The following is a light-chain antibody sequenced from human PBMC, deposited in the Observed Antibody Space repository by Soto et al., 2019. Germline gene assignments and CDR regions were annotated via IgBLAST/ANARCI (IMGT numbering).Light chain of an antibody. CDR2: GAF. V-gene: IGKV3-20*01. CDR3: QQYGTSPWT. CDR1: QSISSNN. J-gene: IGKJ1*01. Sequence: EIVLTQSPGTLSLSPGERATRACRASQSISSNNLAWYQQKPGQAPRLLIYGAFSRAVGIPDNFSGSGSGTDFTLTIYRLEPEDFAVYYCQQYGTSPWTFGQGTKVEIK.